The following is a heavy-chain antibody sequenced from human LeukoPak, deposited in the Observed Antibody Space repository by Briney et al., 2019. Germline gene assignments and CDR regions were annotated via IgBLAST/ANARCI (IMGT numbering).Heavy chain of an antibody. CDR2: ITTYNGNT. D-gene: IGHD6-6*01. Sequence: ASVKVSCKASGYTFSSHGISWVRQAPGQGLEWMGWITTYNGNTNYALKLQDRLTMTTDTSTSTAYMELRSLTSDGTAVYYCARSPYSSSSYNYMDVWGKGTTVTVSS. J-gene: IGHJ6*03. V-gene: IGHV1-18*01. CDR1: GYTFSSHG. CDR3: ARSPYSSSSYNYMDV.